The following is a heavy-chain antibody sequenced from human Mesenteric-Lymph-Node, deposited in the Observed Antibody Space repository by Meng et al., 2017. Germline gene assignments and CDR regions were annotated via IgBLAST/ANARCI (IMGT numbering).Heavy chain of an antibody. V-gene: IGHV3-33*01. CDR1: GFTFSSYG. CDR2: IWYDGSNK. D-gene: IGHD6-13*01. Sequence: GESLKISCAASGFTFSSYGMRWVRQAPGKGLEWVAVIWYDGSNKYYADSVKGRFTISRDNSKNTLYLQMNSLRAEDTAVYYCARGGIAAAEYYYYGMDVWGQGTTVTVSS. J-gene: IGHJ6*02. CDR3: ARGGIAAAEYYYYGMDV.